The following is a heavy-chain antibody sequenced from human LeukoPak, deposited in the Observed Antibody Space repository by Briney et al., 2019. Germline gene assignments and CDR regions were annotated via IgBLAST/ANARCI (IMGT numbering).Heavy chain of an antibody. Sequence: SQTLSLTCTVSGGSISSGSYYWSWIRQPAGKGLEWIGRIYTSGSTNYNPSLKSRVTISVDTSKNQFSLKLSSVTAADTAVYYCARVRPTAMVSLDAFDIWGQGTMVTVSS. J-gene: IGHJ3*02. CDR1: GGSISSGSYY. CDR3: ARVRPTAMVSLDAFDI. D-gene: IGHD5-18*01. V-gene: IGHV4-61*02. CDR2: IYTSGST.